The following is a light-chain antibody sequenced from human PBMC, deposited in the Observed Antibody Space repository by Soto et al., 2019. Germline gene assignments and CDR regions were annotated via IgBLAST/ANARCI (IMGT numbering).Light chain of an antibody. J-gene: IGLJ1*01. Sequence: QSVLTQPPSASGTPGQRVTISCSGSSSNIGSHYVYWYQQLPGTAPKLLIYRNNQRPSGVPDRFSGSKSGTSASLAISGLRSEDEADYYCAAWNDSLSGPSYVFGTGTKLTVL. CDR3: AAWNDSLSGPSYV. CDR2: RNN. CDR1: SSNIGSHY. V-gene: IGLV1-47*01.